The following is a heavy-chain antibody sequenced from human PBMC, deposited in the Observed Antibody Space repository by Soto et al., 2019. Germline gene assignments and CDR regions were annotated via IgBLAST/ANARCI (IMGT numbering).Heavy chain of an antibody. J-gene: IGHJ4*02. Sequence: GGSLRLSCSASGFTFSSYAMHWVRQAPGKGLEYVSAISSNGGSTYYADSVKGRFTISRDNSKNTLYLQMSSLRAEDTAVYYCVKDADTDSGWYGRNYFDYWGQGTLVTVSS. V-gene: IGHV3-64D*08. CDR3: VKDADTDSGWYGRNYFDY. CDR1: GFTFSSYA. D-gene: IGHD6-19*01. CDR2: ISSNGGST.